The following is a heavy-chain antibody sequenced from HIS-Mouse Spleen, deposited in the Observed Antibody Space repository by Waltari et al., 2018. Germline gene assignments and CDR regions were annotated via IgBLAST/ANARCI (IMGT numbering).Heavy chain of an antibody. J-gene: IGHJ2*01. Sequence: QVQLVQSGAEVKKPGASVKVSCKASGYTFTGYYMPWVRQAPGQGLEWMGWINPNRGGTNYAQKFQGRVTMTRDTSISTAYMELSRLRSDDTAVYYCASKVSTRWYFDLWGRGTLVTVSS. CDR2: INPNRGGT. D-gene: IGHD1-26*01. CDR3: ASKVSTRWYFDL. CDR1: GYTFTGYY. V-gene: IGHV1-2*02.